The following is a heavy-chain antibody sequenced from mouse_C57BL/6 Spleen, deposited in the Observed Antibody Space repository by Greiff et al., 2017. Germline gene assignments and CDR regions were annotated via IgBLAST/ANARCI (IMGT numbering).Heavy chain of an antibody. D-gene: IGHD2-1*01. CDR3: ARSGNYVRAMDY. CDR2: IDPSDSYT. Sequence: VQLQQPGAELVMPGASVKLSCKAFGYTFTSYWMHWVKQRPGQGLEWIGEIDPSDSYTNYNQKFKGKSTLTVDKSSSTAYMQLSSLTSEDSAVYYCARSGNYVRAMDYWGQGTSVTVSS. J-gene: IGHJ4*01. CDR1: GYTFTSYW. V-gene: IGHV1-69*01.